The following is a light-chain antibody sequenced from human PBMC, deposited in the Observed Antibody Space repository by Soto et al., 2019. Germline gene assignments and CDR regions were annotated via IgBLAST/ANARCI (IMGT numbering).Light chain of an antibody. J-gene: IGKJ5*01. CDR1: QSINNY. Sequence: DIQMTQSPSSLSASIGDTVTITCRATQSINNYLNWYQQKPGKAPNLLIYTAFILQAGVPSRFSGSGSGTDFTLTINNLQPEDFATYYCQQGSSIPFTFGRGTRREMK. CDR3: QQGSSIPFT. CDR2: TAF. V-gene: IGKV1-39*01.